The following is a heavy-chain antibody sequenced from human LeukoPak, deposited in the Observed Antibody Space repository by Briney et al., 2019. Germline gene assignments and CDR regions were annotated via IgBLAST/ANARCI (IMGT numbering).Heavy chain of an antibody. CDR3: AKDLNYDFWSGLGN. CDR1: GFTFSSYG. V-gene: IGHV3-30*18. CDR2: ISYDGTNK. Sequence: GGPLRLSCVVSGFTFSSYGMHWVRQAPGKGLEWMAVISYDGTNKYYADSVKGRFTISRDNSKNTLYLQMNSLRAEDTAVYYCAKDLNYDFWSGLGNWGQGTLVTVSS. D-gene: IGHD3-3*01. J-gene: IGHJ4*02.